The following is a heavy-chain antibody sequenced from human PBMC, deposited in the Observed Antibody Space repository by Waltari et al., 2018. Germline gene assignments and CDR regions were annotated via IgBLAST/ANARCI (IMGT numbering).Heavy chain of an antibody. CDR1: GFAFSNYA. D-gene: IGHD6-13*01. CDR3: AKEITAADAPYFFDY. Sequence: EVQLLESGGILVQPGGSLRLSCAASGFAFSNYAMTWVRQAPGKWLELVSSISFFGGNTYYADSLKCRFTISRDNSKNTLYLQMNSLTVADTAVYYCAKEITAADAPYFFDYWGRGTLVTVSS. J-gene: IGHJ4*02. CDR2: ISFFGGNT. V-gene: IGHV3-23*01.